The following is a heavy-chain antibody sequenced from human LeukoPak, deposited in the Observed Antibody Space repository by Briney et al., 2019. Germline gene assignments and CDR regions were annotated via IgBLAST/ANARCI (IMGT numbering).Heavy chain of an antibody. CDR1: GYIFTGYY. V-gene: IGHV1-2*02. CDR3: ARDAQFTVVVPAAKLNYMDV. CDR2: INPNNGGT. D-gene: IGHD2-2*01. Sequence: ASVKVSCKASGYIFTGYYMHWVRQAPGQGLEWMGWINPNNGGTKYAQKFEGRVIMTRDTSSTVYLEVRRLRSDDTAIYFCARDAQFTVVVPAAKLNYMDVWGTGTTVTVSS. J-gene: IGHJ6*03.